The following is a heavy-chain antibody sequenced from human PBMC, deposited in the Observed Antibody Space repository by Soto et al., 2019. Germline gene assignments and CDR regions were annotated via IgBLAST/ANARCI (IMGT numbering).Heavy chain of an antibody. CDR3: AREGSPMVRVVPNWFDP. V-gene: IGHV3-21*01. Sequence: GGSLRLSCAASGFTFSSYSMNWVRQAPGKGLEWVSSISSSSSYIYYADSVKGRFTISRDNAKNSLYLQMNSLRAEDTAVYYCAREGSPMVRVVPNWFDPWGQGTLVTVSS. D-gene: IGHD3-10*01. CDR2: ISSSSSYI. CDR1: GFTFSSYS. J-gene: IGHJ5*02.